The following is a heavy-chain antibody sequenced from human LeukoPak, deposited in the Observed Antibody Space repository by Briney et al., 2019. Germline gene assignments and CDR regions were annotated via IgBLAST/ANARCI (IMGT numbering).Heavy chain of an antibody. J-gene: IGHJ6*03. V-gene: IGHV1-2*02. CDR1: GYTFTGYY. Sequence: ASVKVSCKASGYTFTGYYMHWVRQAPGQGLEWMGWINPNSGGTNYAQKFQGRVTMTRDTSISTAYMELSRLRSDDTAVYYCARVRMGIFGVVGSYYYYMDVWGKGTTVTVSS. CDR3: ARVRMGIFGVVGSYYYYMDV. CDR2: INPNSGGT. D-gene: IGHD3-3*01.